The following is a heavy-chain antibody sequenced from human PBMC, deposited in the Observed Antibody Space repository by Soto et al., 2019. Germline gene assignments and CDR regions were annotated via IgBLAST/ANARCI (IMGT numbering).Heavy chain of an antibody. Sequence: ASVKVSCKASGSTFTSNGIGWVRQAPGQGLEWLGWISTYNENMESAPKLEDRLTITTDRSTTAAYMELRNLESDDTALYYCGYVGGYRTGDYSFDLWGQGTPVTVSS. J-gene: IGHJ4*02. D-gene: IGHD2-8*02. V-gene: IGHV1-18*04. CDR2: ISTYNENM. CDR1: GSTFTSNG. CDR3: GYVGGYRTGDYSFDL.